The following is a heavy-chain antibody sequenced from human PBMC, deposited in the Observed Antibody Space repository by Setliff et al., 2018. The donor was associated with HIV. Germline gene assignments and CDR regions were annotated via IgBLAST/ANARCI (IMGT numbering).Heavy chain of an antibody. V-gene: IGHV4-61*02. J-gene: IGHJ6*03. CDR2: MYTSGST. CDR1: GGSISSDNYY. CDR3: ARAEQLALGDYYYMDV. D-gene: IGHD6-6*01. Sequence: TLSLTCTVSGGSISSDNYYWSWIRQPAGKGLEWIGRMYTSGSTNYNPSLKSRVTISVDTSKNQFSLRLSSVTAADTAVYYCARAEQLALGDYYYMDVWGKGTTVTVSS.